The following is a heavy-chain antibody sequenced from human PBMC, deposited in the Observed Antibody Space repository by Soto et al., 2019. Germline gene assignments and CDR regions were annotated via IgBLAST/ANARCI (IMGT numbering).Heavy chain of an antibody. D-gene: IGHD5-18*01. J-gene: IGHJ4*02. CDR3: ARNTAMVPYYFDY. CDR2: INPNSGGT. Sequence: ASVKVSCKASGYTFTGYYMHWVRQAPGQGLEWMGWINPNSGGTNYAQKFQGRVTMTRDTSISTAYMELSRLRSDDTAVYYCARNTAMVPYYFDYWGQGTLVTVSS. V-gene: IGHV1-2*02. CDR1: GYTFTGYY.